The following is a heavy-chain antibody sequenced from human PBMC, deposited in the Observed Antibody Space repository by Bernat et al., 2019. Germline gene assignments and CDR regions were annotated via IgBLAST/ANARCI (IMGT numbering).Heavy chain of an antibody. CDR1: GYTFTTYF. J-gene: IGHJ4*02. D-gene: IGHD3-10*01. CDR3: ARSITLVRGVVLWELDY. Sequence: QVQLVQSGAEVKKPGASVRVSCKASGYTFTTYFMHWVRQAPGQGLEWMEIINPSDRSTSYAQKFQGRVTMTRDTSTTTVYMELSSLTSEDTAVYYCARSITLVRGVVLWELDYWGQGTLVTVSS. CDR2: INPSDRST. V-gene: IGHV1-46*03.